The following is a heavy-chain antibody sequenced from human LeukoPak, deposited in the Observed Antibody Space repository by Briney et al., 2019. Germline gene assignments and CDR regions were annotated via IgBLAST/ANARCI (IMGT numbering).Heavy chain of an antibody. J-gene: IGHJ4*02. CDR1: GFTFSSYV. Sequence: SGGSLRLSCAASGFTFSSYVMHWVRLAPGKGLEWVALISYDGSNKYYADSVKDRFTISRDNSKNTLYLQMNSLRAEDTALYYCARDTDDSNGYYIDYRGQGTLVTVSS. V-gene: IGHV3-30-3*01. CDR3: ARDTDDSNGYYIDY. CDR2: ISYDGSNK. D-gene: IGHD3-22*01.